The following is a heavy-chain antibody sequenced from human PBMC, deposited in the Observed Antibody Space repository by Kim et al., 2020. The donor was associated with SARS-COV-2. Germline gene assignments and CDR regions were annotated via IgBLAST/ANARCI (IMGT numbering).Heavy chain of an antibody. CDR2: ISWNSGSI. Sequence: GGSLRLSCAASGFSFDDYAMHWVRQGPGKGLEWVSGISWNSGSIGYADSVKGRFTISRDNAKNSLYLQMNSLRAEDTALYYCARRFQGVDYGMDVWGQGT. J-gene: IGHJ6*01. CDR1: GFSFDDYA. CDR3: ARRFQGVDYGMDV. V-gene: IGHV3-9*01. D-gene: IGHD3-10*01.